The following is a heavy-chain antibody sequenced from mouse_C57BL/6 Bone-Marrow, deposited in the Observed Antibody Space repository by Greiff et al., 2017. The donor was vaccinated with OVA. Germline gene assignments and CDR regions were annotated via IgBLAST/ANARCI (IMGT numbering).Heavy chain of an antibody. V-gene: IGHV5-12*01. CDR3: AAVITSRGYFDV. J-gene: IGHJ1*03. CDR1: GFTFSDYY. Sequence: EVQRVESGGGLVQPGGSLKLSCAASGFTFSDYYMYWVRQTPEKRLEWVAYISNGGGSTYYPDTVKGRFTISRDNANNTLYLQLSRLKSEDTALYYCAAVITSRGYFDVWGTGTTVTVSS. CDR2: ISNGGGST. D-gene: IGHD1-1*01.